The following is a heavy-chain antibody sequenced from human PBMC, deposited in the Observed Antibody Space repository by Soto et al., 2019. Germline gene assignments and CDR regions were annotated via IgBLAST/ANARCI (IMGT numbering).Heavy chain of an antibody. D-gene: IGHD3-22*01. Sequence: ASVKVSCKASGYTFTSYDINWVRQATGQGLAWMGWMNPNSGNTGYAQKFQGRVTMTWNTSISTAYMELTSLRSEDTAVYYCARGHYYDSSGASDYWGQGTLVTVSS. J-gene: IGHJ4*02. V-gene: IGHV1-8*01. CDR1: GYTFTSYD. CDR3: ARGHYYDSSGASDY. CDR2: MNPNSGNT.